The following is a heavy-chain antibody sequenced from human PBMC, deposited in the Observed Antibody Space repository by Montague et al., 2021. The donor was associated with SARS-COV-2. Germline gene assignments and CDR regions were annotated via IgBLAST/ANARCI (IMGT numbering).Heavy chain of an antibody. CDR2: INQSGST. Sequence: SETLSLTCAVYGGSFSGYYWSWIRQPPGKGLEWIGEINQSGSTNCNPSLKSRVTLSVDTSKNQFSLRLNSVTAADTAVYYRARHPPGYRYFYYLDVWGKGTTVTVSS. CDR3: ARHPPGYRYFYYLDV. CDR1: GGSFSGYY. D-gene: IGHD1-1*01. V-gene: IGHV4-34*01. J-gene: IGHJ6*03.